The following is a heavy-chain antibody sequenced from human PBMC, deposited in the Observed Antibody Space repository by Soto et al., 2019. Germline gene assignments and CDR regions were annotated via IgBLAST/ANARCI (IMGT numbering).Heavy chain of an antibody. CDR1: GYTFTGYY. V-gene: IGHV1-2*04. J-gene: IGHJ5*02. Sequence: ASVKVSCKASGYTFTGYYMHWVRQAPGQGLEWMGWINPNSGGTNYAQKFQGWVTMTRDTSISTAYMELSRLRSDDTAVYYCARGNNSGLRDRLAPCDQGTLGTVSS. D-gene: IGHD5-12*01. CDR2: INPNSGGT. CDR3: ARGNNSGLRDRLAP.